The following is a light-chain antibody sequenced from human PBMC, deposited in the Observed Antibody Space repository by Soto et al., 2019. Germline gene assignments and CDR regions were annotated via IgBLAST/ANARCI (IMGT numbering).Light chain of an antibody. CDR2: GAS. J-gene: IGKJ1*01. CDR1: QSVSSN. Sequence: EIVMTQSPATLSVSPGERATLSCRASQSVSSNLAWYQQKPGQAPRLLILGASTRATGVPARFSGSESGTDFTLTISSLQSEDFTVYYCQQYGSSPLRTFGQGTKVEMK. V-gene: IGKV3-15*01. CDR3: QQYGSSPLRT.